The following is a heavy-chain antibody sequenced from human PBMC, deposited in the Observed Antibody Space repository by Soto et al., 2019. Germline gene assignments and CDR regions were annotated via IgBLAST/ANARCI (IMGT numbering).Heavy chain of an antibody. Sequence: ASVKVSCKASGGTFSSYTISWVRQAPGQGLEWMGRIIPILGIANYAQKFQGRVTITADKSTSTAYMELSSLRSEDTAVYYCAAIEARTGESEAFGYYYYYMDVWGKGTKVTVSS. CDR3: AAIEARTGESEAFGYYYYYMDV. D-gene: IGHD6-6*01. J-gene: IGHJ6*03. CDR2: IIPILGIA. V-gene: IGHV1-69*02. CDR1: GGTFSSYT.